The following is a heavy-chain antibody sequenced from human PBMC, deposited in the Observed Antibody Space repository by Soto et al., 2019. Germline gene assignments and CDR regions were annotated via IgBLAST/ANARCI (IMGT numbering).Heavy chain of an antibody. D-gene: IGHD3-10*01. CDR2: INPNSGNL. J-gene: IGHJ4*02. V-gene: IGHV1-8*01. CDR3: ARCRASGSYYLLDY. CDR1: GNTFTSYD. Sequence: QVQLVQSGAEVKKPGASVKVSCKASGNTFTSYDINWVRQATGHGLEWMGWINPNSGNLGYAQKFQGRVTMTRDTAIRTAYMEVSRLRSDDTAVYSCARCRASGSYYLLDYWGQGTLVTVSS.